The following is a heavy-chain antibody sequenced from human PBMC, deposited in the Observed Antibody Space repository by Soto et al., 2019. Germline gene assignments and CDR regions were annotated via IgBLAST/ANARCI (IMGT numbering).Heavy chain of an antibody. Sequence: SVKVSCKASGGTFSSYTISWVRQAPGQGLEWMGRIIPILGIANYAQKFQGRVTITADKSTSTAYMELSSLRSEDTAVYYCARGGGCSGGSCYSDYYYYYMDVWGKGTTVTVSS. J-gene: IGHJ6*03. D-gene: IGHD2-15*01. CDR1: GGTFSSYT. CDR3: ARGGGCSGGSCYSDYYYYYMDV. CDR2: IIPILGIA. V-gene: IGHV1-69*02.